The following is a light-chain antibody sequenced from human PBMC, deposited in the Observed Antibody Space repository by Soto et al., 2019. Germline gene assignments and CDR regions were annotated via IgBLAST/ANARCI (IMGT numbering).Light chain of an antibody. Sequence: EIVMTQSPATLSVSPGERATLSCRASQSVSNRLAWYQQRPGQAPRLLIYRASARATGIPARFSGSGSGTEFTLTISSLQSEDIAIYYCQQSSDWPRTFGQGTKVEIK. CDR1: QSVSNR. CDR3: QQSSDWPRT. CDR2: RAS. J-gene: IGKJ1*01. V-gene: IGKV3-15*01.